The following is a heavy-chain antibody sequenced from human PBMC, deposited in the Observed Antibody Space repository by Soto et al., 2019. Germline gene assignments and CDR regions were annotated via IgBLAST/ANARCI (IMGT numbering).Heavy chain of an antibody. Sequence: ASVKVSCKASGYRFTNHGISWVRQAPGQGLEWMGWISGNDGKTKYARKFQGRVTMTTDTSTSTAYMEMNSLRHDDTAVYYCARKRAETTPCDYWGQGTLVTVSS. CDR1: GYRFTNHG. V-gene: IGHV1-18*01. CDR3: ARKRAETTPCDY. CDR2: ISGNDGKT. J-gene: IGHJ4*02. D-gene: IGHD4-4*01.